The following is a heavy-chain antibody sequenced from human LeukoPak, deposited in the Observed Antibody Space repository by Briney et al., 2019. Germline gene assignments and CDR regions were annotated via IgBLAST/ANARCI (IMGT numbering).Heavy chain of an antibody. V-gene: IGHV3-7*01. CDR2: IKQDGSEK. CDR1: GFTFSSYW. D-gene: IGHD3-10*02. CDR3: AELGITMIGGV. J-gene: IGHJ6*04. Sequence: GGSLRLSCAASGFTFSSYWMSWVRQAPGKGLEWVANIKQDGSEKYYVDSVKGRFTISRDNAKNSLYLQMNSLRAEDTTVYYCAELGITMIGGVWGKGTTVTVSS.